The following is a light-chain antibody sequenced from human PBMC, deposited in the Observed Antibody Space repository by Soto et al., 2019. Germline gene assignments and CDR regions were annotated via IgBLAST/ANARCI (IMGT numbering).Light chain of an antibody. J-gene: IGLJ1*01. CDR2: EVS. CDR3: GSYTGSIYV. V-gene: IGLV2-14*01. CDR1: SSDVGGYKF. Sequence: QSALTQPASVSGSPGQSITISCTGTSSDVGGYKFVSWYQQHPGTAPKLMIYEVSNRPSGVSNRFSGSKSGNTDSLTIAGLQAEDEADYFGGSYTGSIYVFGNGTKLTVL.